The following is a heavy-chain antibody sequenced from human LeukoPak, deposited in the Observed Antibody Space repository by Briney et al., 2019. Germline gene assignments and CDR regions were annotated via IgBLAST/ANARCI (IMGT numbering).Heavy chain of an antibody. CDR1: GYSFSTHW. V-gene: IGHV1-46*01. Sequence: ASVKVSCKASGYSFSTHWMHWVRQAPGQGLEWMGIINPSGGFTSYAQKLQGRVTVTRDMSTSTVYMELSNLRSEDTAVCYCARDQSGEWELLSGWWFDPWGQGTLVTVSS. D-gene: IGHD1-26*01. CDR3: ARDQSGEWELLSGWWFDP. CDR2: INPSGGFT. J-gene: IGHJ5*02.